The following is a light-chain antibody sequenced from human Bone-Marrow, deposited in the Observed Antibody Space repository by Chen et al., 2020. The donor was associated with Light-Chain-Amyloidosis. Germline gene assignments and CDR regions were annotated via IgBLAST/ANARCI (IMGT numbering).Light chain of an antibody. CDR1: QSIGSS. Sequence: EIVLTQSPDFQSVTPKDTVTITCRASQSIGSSLHWYQQTPGQSPKLVVKYTSQSVSGVPSRFSGRGSGTHFTLTINSLEVEDAATYYCHQSSDFPITFGPGTKVDIK. CDR3: HQSSDFPIT. CDR2: YTS. J-gene: IGKJ3*01. V-gene: IGKV6-21*01.